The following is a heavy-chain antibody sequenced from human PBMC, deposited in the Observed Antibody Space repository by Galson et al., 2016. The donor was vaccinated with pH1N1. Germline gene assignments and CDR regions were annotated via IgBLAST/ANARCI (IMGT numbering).Heavy chain of an antibody. D-gene: IGHD3-10*01. J-gene: IGHJ4*02. CDR3: ARSTMWYSGMNY. Sequence: SVKVSCKASGGSFSRHAINWVRQAPGQGLEWMGGIIPVFGIINYAQNFQGRGTITADESTNTAYMELSRLRSEDTAVYYCARSTMWYSGMNYWGQGTLVTVSS. V-gene: IGHV1-69*13. CDR1: GGSFSRHA. CDR2: IIPVFGII.